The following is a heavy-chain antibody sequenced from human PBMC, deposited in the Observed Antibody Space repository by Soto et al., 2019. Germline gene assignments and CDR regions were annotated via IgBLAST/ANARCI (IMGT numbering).Heavy chain of an antibody. V-gene: IGHV4-34*01. J-gene: IGHJ4*02. Sequence: QVQLQQWGAGLLKPSETLSLTCAVYGGSFSGYYWSWIRQPPGKGLEWIGEINHSGSTNYNPSLKSRVTISVDTSQNQFSLKLSSVTAADTAVYYCARVSIFGVVIRRIFDYWGQGTLVTVSS. CDR2: INHSGST. D-gene: IGHD3-3*01. CDR1: GGSFSGYY. CDR3: ARVSIFGVVIRRIFDY.